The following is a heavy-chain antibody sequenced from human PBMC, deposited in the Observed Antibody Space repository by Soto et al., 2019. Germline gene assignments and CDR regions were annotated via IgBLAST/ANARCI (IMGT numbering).Heavy chain of an antibody. Sequence: EVQLVESGGGLVKPGGSLRLSCAASGFTFSNAWMNWVRQAPGKGLEWVGRIKSKTDGGTTDYAAPVKGRFTISRDDSKNTLYLQMNSLKTEDTAVYYCTSAPHSGWYIIYYYYGMDVWGQGTTVAVCS. V-gene: IGHV3-15*07. CDR1: GFTFSNAW. CDR3: TSAPHSGWYIIYYYYGMDV. J-gene: IGHJ6*02. D-gene: IGHD6-19*01. CDR2: IKSKTDGGTT.